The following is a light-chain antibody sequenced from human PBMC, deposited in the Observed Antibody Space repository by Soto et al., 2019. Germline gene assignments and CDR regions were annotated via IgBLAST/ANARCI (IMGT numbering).Light chain of an antibody. V-gene: IGLV1-47*02. CDR3: ASWDDTLFGWV. CDR2: SNT. J-gene: IGLJ3*02. CDR1: SSNIATNY. Sequence: QAVVTQPPSVSGTPGQGVTISCSGGSSNIATNYVYWYQLLPGTAPNLVIFSNTIRPPRVPDRFSGSKSGASASLVISGLRSEDEADYFCASWDDTLFGWVFGGGTQLTVL.